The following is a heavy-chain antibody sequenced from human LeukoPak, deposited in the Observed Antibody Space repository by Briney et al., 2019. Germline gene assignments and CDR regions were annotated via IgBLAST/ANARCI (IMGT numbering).Heavy chain of an antibody. CDR3: ARRGFDILTGYSNNWFDP. V-gene: IGHV4-4*02. Sequence: SGTLSLTCAVSGGSISSSNWWSWVRQPPGKGLEWIGEIYHSGSTNYNPSLKSRVTISVDKSKNQFSLKLSSVTAADTAVYYCARRGFDILTGYSNNWFDPWGQGTLVTVSS. J-gene: IGHJ5*02. CDR2: IYHSGST. D-gene: IGHD3-9*01. CDR1: GGSISSSNW.